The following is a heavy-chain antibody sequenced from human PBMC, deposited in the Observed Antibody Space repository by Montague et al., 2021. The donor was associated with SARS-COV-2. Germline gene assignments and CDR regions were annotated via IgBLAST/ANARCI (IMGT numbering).Heavy chain of an antibody. V-gene: IGHV4-34*01. CDR2: INHGGST. Sequence: SETLSLTCAVYGGSFSGYYWSWIRRPPGKGLEWIGEINHGGSTXXXPSXXXRVTISVDTSKNQFSLKLSSVTAADTAVYYCARGPRITMIVVVITNIWFDPWGQGTLVTVSS. CDR3: ARGPRITMIVVVITNIWFDP. D-gene: IGHD3-22*01. J-gene: IGHJ5*02. CDR1: GGSFSGYY.